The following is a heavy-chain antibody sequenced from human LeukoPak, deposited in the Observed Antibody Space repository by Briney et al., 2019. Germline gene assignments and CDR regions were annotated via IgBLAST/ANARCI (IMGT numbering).Heavy chain of an antibody. D-gene: IGHD1-26*01. V-gene: IGHV3-7*01. CDR3: ARDAGWGYYDL. Sequence: GGSLRLSCVASVFTFIISWVTWVRQAPGKGLEWVANIDKHGNGKYYMDSVKGRFAISRDYATNSVFLQMNSLRAEDTSVYYCARDAGWGYYDLWGQGTPVTVSS. CDR1: VFTFIISW. CDR2: IDKHGNGK. J-gene: IGHJ4*02.